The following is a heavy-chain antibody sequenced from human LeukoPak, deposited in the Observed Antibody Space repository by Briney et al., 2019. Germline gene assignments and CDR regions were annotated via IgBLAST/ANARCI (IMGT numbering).Heavy chain of an antibody. CDR3: ARGRTACYNVYADF. D-gene: IGHD5-24*01. V-gene: IGHV3-7*01. J-gene: IGHJ4*02. CDR2: IKEDGSEK. Sequence: GGSLRLSCVAPGVTLSSYWMSCCRQAPGKGLEWVANIKEDGSEKYYADYVKGRFTISRDNAKNSPSLQMSSLRDEDTAVFYCARGRTACYNVYADFWGQGTLVTVSS. CDR1: GVTLSSYW.